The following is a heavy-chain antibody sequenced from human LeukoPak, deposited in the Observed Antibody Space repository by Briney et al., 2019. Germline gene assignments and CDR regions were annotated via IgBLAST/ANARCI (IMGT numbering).Heavy chain of an antibody. Sequence: PGGSLRLSCAASGFTFSDYSMNWVRQAPGKGLEWVSSISSSSDSIYYADSVKGRFTISRDNAKNSLYLQVNSLRAEDTAVYYCARYSGGTCYSGAHSFYGMDVWGQGTTVSVSS. CDR2: ISSSSDSI. CDR1: GFTFSDYS. D-gene: IGHD2-15*01. J-gene: IGHJ6*02. V-gene: IGHV3-21*01. CDR3: ARYSGGTCYSGAHSFYGMDV.